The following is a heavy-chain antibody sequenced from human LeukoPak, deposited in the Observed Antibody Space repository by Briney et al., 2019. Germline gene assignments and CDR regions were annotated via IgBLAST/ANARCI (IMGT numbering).Heavy chain of an antibody. CDR2: INPNSGGT. J-gene: IGHJ4*02. Sequence: ASVKVSCKASGYTFTGYYMHWVRQAPGQGLEWMGWINPNSGGTNYAQKCQGWVTMTRDTSISTAYMELSRLRSDDTAVYYCARMMYSRGGYYFDYWGQGTLVTVSS. CDR1: GYTFTGYY. CDR3: ARMMYSRGGYYFDY. V-gene: IGHV1-2*04. D-gene: IGHD6-13*01.